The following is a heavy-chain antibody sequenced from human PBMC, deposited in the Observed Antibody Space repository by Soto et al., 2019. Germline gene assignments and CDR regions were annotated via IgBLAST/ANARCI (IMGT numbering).Heavy chain of an antibody. Sequence: GGYLRLSCAASGFTFSSYSMNWVRQAPGKGLEWVSYISSSSSTIYYADAVKGRFTISRDNAKNSLYLQMNSLRAEDTAVYYCARGVVVVAATPENYYYYMDVWAKG. CDR3: ARGVVVVAATPENYYYYMDV. V-gene: IGHV3-48*01. D-gene: IGHD2-15*01. CDR1: GFTFSSYS. J-gene: IGHJ6*03. CDR2: ISSSSSTI.